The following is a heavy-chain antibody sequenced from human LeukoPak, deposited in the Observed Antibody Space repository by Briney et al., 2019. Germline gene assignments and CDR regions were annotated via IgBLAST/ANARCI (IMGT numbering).Heavy chain of an antibody. CDR1: GYSLTASS. J-gene: IGHJ4*02. Sequence: ASVKVSCKVSGYSLTASSMHWVRQAPGKGLEWMGGFDREVGKTMYAEKLDGRLTVTDDTSTDTAYMQLSSLRLEDTAVYYCATDMVGYCGDVTCYSEAYWGQGTLVTVSS. CDR2: FDREVGKT. D-gene: IGHD2-21*01. V-gene: IGHV1-24*01. CDR3: ATDMVGYCGDVTCYSEAY.